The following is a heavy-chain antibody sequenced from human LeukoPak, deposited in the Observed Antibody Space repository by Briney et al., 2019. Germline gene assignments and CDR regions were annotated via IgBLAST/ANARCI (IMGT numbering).Heavy chain of an antibody. CDR3: ASSLVVPAAMFNK. Sequence: EASVKVSCKASGYTFTSYYMHWVRQAPGQGPEWMGIINPSGGSTSYAQKFQGRVTMTRDTSTSTVYMELSSLRSEDTAVYYCASSLVVPAAMFNKWGQGTLVTVSS. D-gene: IGHD2-2*01. V-gene: IGHV1-46*01. CDR2: INPSGGST. CDR1: GYTFTSYY. J-gene: IGHJ4*02.